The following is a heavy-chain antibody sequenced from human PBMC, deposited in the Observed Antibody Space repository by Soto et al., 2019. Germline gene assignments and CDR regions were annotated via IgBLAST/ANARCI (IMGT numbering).Heavy chain of an antibody. Sequence: QVQLVQSGAEVKKPGSSVKVSCKASGGTFSSYAIDWVRQALGQGLEWMGGIIPLFGTAKHAQKFQGRITITAEESTRTAYMELRSLRSEDTAVYYCARGVHDDSSGYYYFYWGQGTLVTVSS. V-gene: IGHV1-69*01. CDR1: GGTFSSYA. J-gene: IGHJ4*02. CDR3: ARGVHDDSSGYYYFY. CDR2: IIPLFGTA. D-gene: IGHD3-22*01.